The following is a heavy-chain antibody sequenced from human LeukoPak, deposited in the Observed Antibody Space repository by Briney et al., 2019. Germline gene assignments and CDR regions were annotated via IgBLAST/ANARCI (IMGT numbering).Heavy chain of an antibody. CDR2: INHSGST. CDR1: GGSFSGYY. Sequence: SETLSLTCAVYGGSFSGYYWSWIRQPPGKGLEWIGEINHSGSTNYNPSLKSRVTISVDTSKSQFSLKLSSVTAADTAVYYCARGPDYGDYSDYWGQGTLVTVSS. D-gene: IGHD4-17*01. CDR3: ARGPDYGDYSDY. V-gene: IGHV4-34*01. J-gene: IGHJ4*02.